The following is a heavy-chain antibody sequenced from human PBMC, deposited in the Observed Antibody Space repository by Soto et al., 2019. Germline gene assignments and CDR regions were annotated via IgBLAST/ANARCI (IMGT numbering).Heavy chain of an antibody. Sequence: PSQTLSLTCAISGDSVSSNSAAWNWFRQSPSRGLEWLGRTYYRSKWYNDYAVSVKSRITINPDTSKNQFSLQLNSVTPEDTAVYYCARDRPDITMVRGVITFRWFDPWGQGTLVTVSS. CDR3: ARDRPDITMVRGVITFRWFDP. CDR2: TYYRSKWYN. D-gene: IGHD3-10*01. J-gene: IGHJ5*02. CDR1: GDSVSSNSAA. V-gene: IGHV6-1*01.